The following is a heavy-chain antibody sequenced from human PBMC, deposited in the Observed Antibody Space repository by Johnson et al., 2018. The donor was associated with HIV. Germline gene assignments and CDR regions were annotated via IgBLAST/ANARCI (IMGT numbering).Heavy chain of an antibody. CDR3: ARERGYSSV. D-gene: IGHD5-12*01. J-gene: IGHJ3*01. CDR1: GFTVSTNY. V-gene: IGHV3-53*01. CDR2: INWNGGST. Sequence: VQLVESGGGLIQPGGSLRLSCAASGFTVSTNYMSWVRQAPGKGLEWVSGINWNGGSTGYADSVKGRFTISRDNAKNSLYLQMNSLRAEDTAVYYCARERGYSSVWGQGTMVTVSS.